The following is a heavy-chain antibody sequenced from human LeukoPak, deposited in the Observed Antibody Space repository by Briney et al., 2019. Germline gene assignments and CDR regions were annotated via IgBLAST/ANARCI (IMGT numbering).Heavy chain of an antibody. D-gene: IGHD1-1*01. CDR2: IYHSGST. CDR1: GGSISSYH. Sequence: SETLPLTCTVSGGSISSYHWTWIRQPPGKALEWIGTIYHSGSTDDNPSLKSRVTMSVDTSKNQFSLKLTSVTAADTAVYYCARHAQRKFFDYWGQGTLVTVSS. V-gene: IGHV4-59*08. J-gene: IGHJ4*02. CDR3: ARHAQRKFFDY.